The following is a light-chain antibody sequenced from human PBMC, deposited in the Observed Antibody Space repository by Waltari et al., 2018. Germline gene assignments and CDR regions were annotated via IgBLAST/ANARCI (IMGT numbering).Light chain of an antibody. Sequence: DIQMTQSPSTLAASIGDRVTITCRASQRLGNWLAWYQQKPGKAPKLLIYGASSLESGVPSRFSGSGSGTEFTLTISSLQPDDFATYYCQQYNTYSRTFGQGTTVEVK. V-gene: IGKV1-5*01. CDR3: QQYNTYSRT. CDR1: QRLGNW. J-gene: IGKJ1*01. CDR2: GAS.